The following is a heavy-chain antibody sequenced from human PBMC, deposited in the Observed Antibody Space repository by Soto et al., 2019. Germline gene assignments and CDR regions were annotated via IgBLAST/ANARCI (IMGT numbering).Heavy chain of an antibody. V-gene: IGHV1-69*13. CDR3: ARAYSGRMPRRDDYYYALDV. J-gene: IGHJ6*02. CDR1: GGTFSSYA. Sequence: SVKVSCKASGGTFSSYAISWVRQAPGQGLEWMGGIIPIFGTANYAQKFQGRVTITADESTSTAYMELSSLRSEDTAVYYCARAYSGRMPRRDDYYYALDVWGQGTMLTVSS. CDR2: IIPIFGTA. D-gene: IGHD2-15*01.